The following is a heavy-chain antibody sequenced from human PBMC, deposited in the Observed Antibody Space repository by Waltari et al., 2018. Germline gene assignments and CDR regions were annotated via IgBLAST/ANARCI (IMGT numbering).Heavy chain of an antibody. CDR3: ARVPMVRGVLAFMDV. J-gene: IGHJ6*02. CDR2: IYHNGST. V-gene: IGHV4-38-2*01. D-gene: IGHD3-10*01. Sequence: QVQLQESGPGLVKPSETLSLNRAVTGYSSSSGYYWGWIRQPPGKGLEWIGNIYHNGSTYYNPSLMSRVTISVDTSKNQFSLKLSSVTAADTAVYYCARVPMVRGVLAFMDVWGQGTTVTVSS. CDR1: GYSSSSGYY.